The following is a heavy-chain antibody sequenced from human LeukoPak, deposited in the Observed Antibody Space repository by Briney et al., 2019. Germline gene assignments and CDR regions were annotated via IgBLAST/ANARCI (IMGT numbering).Heavy chain of an antibody. J-gene: IGHJ4*02. CDR1: GDSISSYY. CDR3: ARVGTYGSGSYLSWLDY. D-gene: IGHD3-10*01. V-gene: IGHV4-59*01. Sequence: SETLSLTCTVSGDSISSYYWSWIRQPPGKGLEWLGYIYYSGSTDYNPSLKSRVTISLDTSRTQFSLKLSSVTAADTAVYYCARVGTYGSGSYLSWLDYWGQGTLVTVSS. CDR2: IYYSGST.